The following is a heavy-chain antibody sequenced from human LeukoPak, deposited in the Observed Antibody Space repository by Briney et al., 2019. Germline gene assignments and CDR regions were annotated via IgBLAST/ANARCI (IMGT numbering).Heavy chain of an antibody. J-gene: IGHJ4*02. CDR1: GFTFSSYG. V-gene: IGHV3-30*18. CDR2: ISYDGTKK. Sequence: TGGSLRLSCAASGFTFSSYGMHWVPEAPDRGVERGVLISYDGTKKYHALSVRGRFTISRDNSKNTLYLQMNSLRTEDTAVYYCAKDYFGSGNYPYYFDYWGERTLVTVSS. D-gene: IGHD3-10*01. CDR3: AKDYFGSGNYPYYFDY.